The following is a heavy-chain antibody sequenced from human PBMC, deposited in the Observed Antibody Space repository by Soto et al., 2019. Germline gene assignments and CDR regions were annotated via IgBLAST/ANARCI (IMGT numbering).Heavy chain of an antibody. CDR2: IDRSDSYI. J-gene: IGHJ5*02. CDR1: GYSFTSYY. Sequence: AESLTVSCKVSGYSFTSYYISWVLQMLGKGLECMGSIDRSDSYINDTPSLQGHVTISVDKSISTAYLQWSSLKASDTAMSYCARDGYHASSAYSWTWGQRTTVTVSS. D-gene: IGHD3-22*01. V-gene: IGHV5-10-1*01. CDR3: ARDGYHASSAYSWT.